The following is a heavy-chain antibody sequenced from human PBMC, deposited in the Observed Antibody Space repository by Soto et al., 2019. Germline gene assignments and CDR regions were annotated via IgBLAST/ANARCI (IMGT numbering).Heavy chain of an antibody. V-gene: IGHV4-59*08. J-gene: IGHJ4*02. CDR1: GGSISSYY. CDR2: IYYSGST. Sequence: QVQLQESGPGLVKPSETLSLTCTVSGGSISSYYWSWIRQPPGKGLEWIGYIYYSGSTNYNPSLKSRVTTSVDTAKNQWSLKLSSVTAADTAVYYCARRYGYYFDYWGQGTLVTVSS. CDR3: ARRYGYYFDY. D-gene: IGHD4-17*01.